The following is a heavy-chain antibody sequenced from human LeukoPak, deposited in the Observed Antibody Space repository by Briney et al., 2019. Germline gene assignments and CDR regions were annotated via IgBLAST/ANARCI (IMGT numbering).Heavy chain of an antibody. CDR3: ARHKETLTGRDAFDI. CDR2: IYYSGST. Sequence: SETLSLTCTVSGGSISSYYWSWIRQPPGKGLEWIGSIYYSGSTNYNPSLKSRVTISVDTSKNQFSLKLSSVTAADTDVYYCARHKETLTGRDAFDIWGQGTMVTVSS. CDR1: GGSISSYY. V-gene: IGHV4-59*08. D-gene: IGHD3-9*01. J-gene: IGHJ3*02.